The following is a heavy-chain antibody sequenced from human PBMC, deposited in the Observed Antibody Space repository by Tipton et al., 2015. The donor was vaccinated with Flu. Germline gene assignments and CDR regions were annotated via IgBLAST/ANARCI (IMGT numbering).Heavy chain of an antibody. D-gene: IGHD2-2*01. CDR2: IYYSGST. Sequence: TLSLTCTVSGGSISSSSYYWGWIRQPPGKGLEWIGSIYYSGSTYYNPSLKSRVTISVDTSKNQFSLKLSSVTAADTAVYYCARHPTGDVDIVVVPAANGFDPWGQGTLVTVSS. J-gene: IGHJ5*02. CDR1: GGSISSSSYY. CDR3: ARHPTGDVDIVVVPAANGFDP. V-gene: IGHV4-39*01.